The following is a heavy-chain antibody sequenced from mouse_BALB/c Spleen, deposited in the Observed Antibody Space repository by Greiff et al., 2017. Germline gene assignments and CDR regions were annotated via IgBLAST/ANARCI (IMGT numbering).Heavy chain of an antibody. V-gene: IGHV5-17*02. CDR2: ISSCSSTI. Sequence: EVQVEESGGGLVQPGGSRKLSCAASGFTFSSFVMHWVRQTPEKGLEWVAYISSCSSTIYYADTVKGRCTISRDNPKTTLFLQMSSLRSEDTAMYYCARRRDAIWRFDVWGAGTTVTVSS. CDR1: GFTFSSFV. CDR3: ARRRDAIWRFDV. J-gene: IGHJ1*01. D-gene: IGHD3-3*01.